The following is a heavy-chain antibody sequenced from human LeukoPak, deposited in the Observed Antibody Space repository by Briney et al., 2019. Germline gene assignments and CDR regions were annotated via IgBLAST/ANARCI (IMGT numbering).Heavy chain of an antibody. J-gene: IGHJ5*02. D-gene: IGHD3-22*01. CDR2: IYYSGNT. V-gene: IGHV4-39*07. CDR1: GGSIISSSYY. Sequence: SETLSLTCTVSGGSIISSSYYWGWIRQPPGKGLEWIGSIYYSGNTDYNPSLKSRVTISVKTSKNQFSLKLSSVTAADTAVYYCARVTGSGYYDNWFDPWGQGTLVTVSS. CDR3: ARVTGSGYYDNWFDP.